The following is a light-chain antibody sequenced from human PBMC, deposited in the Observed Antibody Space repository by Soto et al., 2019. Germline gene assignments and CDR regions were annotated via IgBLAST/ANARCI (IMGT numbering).Light chain of an antibody. CDR2: EVS. V-gene: IGLV2-8*01. Sequence: QSALTQPPSASGSPGQSVTISCTGTSSDVGGYNYISWYQQHPGKAPKLMIYEVSKRPSGVPDRFSGSKSGNTAPLTVSGLQAEDEDDYFCSSYAGSNNYVFGTGTKLTVL. CDR3: SSYAGSNNYV. CDR1: SSDVGGYNY. J-gene: IGLJ1*01.